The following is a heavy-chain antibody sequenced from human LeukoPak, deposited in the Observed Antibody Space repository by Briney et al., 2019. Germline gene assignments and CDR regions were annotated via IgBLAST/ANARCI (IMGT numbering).Heavy chain of an antibody. J-gene: IGHJ4*02. CDR3: AKRKGETAMVYFDY. CDR1: GFTFISYS. CDR2: ISSSSSYI. V-gene: IGHV3-21*01. D-gene: IGHD5-18*01. Sequence: GGSLRLSCAASGFTFISYSMNWVRQAPGKGLEWVSSISSSSSYIYYAGSVKGRFTISRDNSKNTLYLQMNSLRAEDTAVYYCAKRKGETAMVYFDYWGQGTLVTVSS.